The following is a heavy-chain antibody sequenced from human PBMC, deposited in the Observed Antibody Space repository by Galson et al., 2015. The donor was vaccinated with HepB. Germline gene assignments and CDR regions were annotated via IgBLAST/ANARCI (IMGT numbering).Heavy chain of an antibody. V-gene: IGHV3-48*03. CDR1: GFTFSSYE. CDR3: ATPYHSSHPRGDY. Sequence: SLRLSCAASGFTFSSYEMNWVRQAPGKGLEWVSYISSSGSTIYYSDSVKGRFTISRDNAKNSLYLQMNSLRAEDTAVYYCATPYHSSHPRGDYWGQGTLVTVSS. CDR2: ISSSGSTI. D-gene: IGHD6-19*01. J-gene: IGHJ4*02.